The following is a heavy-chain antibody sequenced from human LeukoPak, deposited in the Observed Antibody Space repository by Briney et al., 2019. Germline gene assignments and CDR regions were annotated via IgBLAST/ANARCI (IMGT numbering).Heavy chain of an antibody. CDR3: TRTTSGYTYGSAFDI. Sequence: GRSLRLSCAGSGFTFSTYGMHWVRQAPGKGLEWVALFSYDGSTQRYADSVKGRFTISRDNAKNSLYLQMNSLRAEDTAVYYCTRTTSGYTYGSAFDIWGQGTKVTVSS. V-gene: IGHV3-30-3*01. D-gene: IGHD5-18*01. CDR2: FSYDGSTQ. J-gene: IGHJ3*02. CDR1: GFTFSTYG.